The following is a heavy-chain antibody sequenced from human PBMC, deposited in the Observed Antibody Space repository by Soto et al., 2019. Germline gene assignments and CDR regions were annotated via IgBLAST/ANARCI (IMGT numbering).Heavy chain of an antibody. CDR3: ARRICSGGSCFDVFDI. D-gene: IGHD2-15*01. Sequence: PGESLKISCKGSGYNFTNYWISWVRQMPGKGLEWMGRIDPSDSYTNYSPSFQGHVTISADKSISTAYLQWSSLKASDAAMYYCARRICSGGSCFDVFDIWGQGTMVTVS. J-gene: IGHJ3*02. V-gene: IGHV5-10-1*01. CDR2: IDPSDSYT. CDR1: GYNFTNYW.